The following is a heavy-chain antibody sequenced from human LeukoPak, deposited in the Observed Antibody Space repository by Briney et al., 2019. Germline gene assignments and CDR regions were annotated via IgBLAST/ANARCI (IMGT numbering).Heavy chain of an antibody. CDR2: INQTGST. J-gene: IGHJ5*02. D-gene: IGHD2-15*01. CDR3: ARQKGYCSGGSCYVNWFDP. CDR1: GVSFSGYY. V-gene: IGHV4-34*01. Sequence: SETLSLTCAVYGVSFSGYYWSWIRQAPGKGTEWIGEINQTGSTNYNPSLKSRVTISVDTSKNQFSLKLSSVTAADTAVYYCARQKGYCSGGSCYVNWFDPWGQGTLVTVSS.